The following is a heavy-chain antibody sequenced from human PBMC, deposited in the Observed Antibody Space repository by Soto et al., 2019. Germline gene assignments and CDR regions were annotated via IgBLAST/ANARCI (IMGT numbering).Heavy chain of an antibody. V-gene: IGHV3-23*01. J-gene: IGHJ2*01. D-gene: IGHD5-12*01. CDR2: ISPSATST. CDR3: SKTRPRGGGYGDWYFDL. CDR1: GFTFSTYG. Sequence: EVQLLESGGGVVQPGESLRLSCGASGFTFSTYGMAWVRLAPGRGLDYLSAISPSATSTYYSDSGKGRFTISRDNSKNTLYLQLSSVRAEDTAIYYCSKTRPRGGGYGDWYFDLWGRGTLVTVSS.